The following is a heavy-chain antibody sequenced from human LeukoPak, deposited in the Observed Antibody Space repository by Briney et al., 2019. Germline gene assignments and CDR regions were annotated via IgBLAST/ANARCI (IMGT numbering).Heavy chain of an antibody. V-gene: IGHV3-74*03. Sequence: GGSLRLSCVASGFTLRTYWMNWVRQGPGKALLWVARIDRDGTLMTHADSVEGRFTISRDNAQNTVYLQMNDLRDEDSATYYCVRDLGDYWGQGTLVTVSS. CDR1: GFTLRTYW. CDR3: VRDLGDY. J-gene: IGHJ4*02. CDR2: IDRDGTLM.